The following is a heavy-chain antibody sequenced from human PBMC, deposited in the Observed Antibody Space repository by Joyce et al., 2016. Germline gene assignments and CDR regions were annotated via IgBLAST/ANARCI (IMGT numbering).Heavy chain of an antibody. CDR3: ARTPSMVGPLDS. J-gene: IGHJ4*02. CDR1: GYIFTNFD. CDR2: ISPYTDDT. V-gene: IGHV1-18*01. Sequence: QVQLVQSGAEVRTPGASVRVSCKTSGYIFTNFDITWVRQAPGNAPEWMGWISPYTDDTDYPQNFQGRVTMTTDTSTTTAYLDLRSLTSDDTAVYYCARTPSMVGPLDSWGQGTLVTVSS. D-gene: IGHD2-15*01.